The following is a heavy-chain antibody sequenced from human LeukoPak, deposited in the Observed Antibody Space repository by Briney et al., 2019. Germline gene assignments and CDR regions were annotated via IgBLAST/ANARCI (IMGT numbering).Heavy chain of an antibody. CDR3: ASKLGSYCSGSNCHNYYYYMDV. V-gene: IGHV3-53*01. Sequence: PGGSLRLSCTASGFTVSSNYMSWVRQAPGKGLEGVSLTNSGGTTTTTHPVKGRFTSSRDNSKNTLYLQMNSLRAEDSAVYYCASKLGSYCSGSNCHNYYYYMDVWGKGTTVTVSS. J-gene: IGHJ6*03. CDR1: GFTVSSNY. CDR2: TNSGGTT. D-gene: IGHD2-15*01.